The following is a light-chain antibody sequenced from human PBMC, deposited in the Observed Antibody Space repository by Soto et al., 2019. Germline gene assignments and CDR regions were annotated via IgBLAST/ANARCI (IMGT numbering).Light chain of an antibody. J-gene: IGLJ2*01. Sequence: QSVLTQPPSASGTPGQRVTISCSGSSSNIGSNTVNWYQHLPGTPPKLLIYSNNQRPSGVPDRFSGSKSGTSASLAISGLQSEDEADYYCAASDDSLNGHVVFGGGTKVTVL. CDR3: AASDDSLNGHVV. CDR1: SSNIGSNT. V-gene: IGLV1-44*01. CDR2: SNN.